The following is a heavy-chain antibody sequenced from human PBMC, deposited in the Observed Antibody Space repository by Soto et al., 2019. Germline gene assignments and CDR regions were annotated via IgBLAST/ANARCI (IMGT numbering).Heavy chain of an antibody. D-gene: IGHD3-3*01. CDR1: GFTFSSYG. CDR3: AKEGTIFGVVWFDY. V-gene: IGHV3-30*18. Sequence: GGSLRLSCAASGFTFSSYGMHWVRQAPGKGLEWVAAISYDGSNKYYADSVKGRFTISRDNSKNTLYLQMNSLRAEDTAVYYCAKEGTIFGVVWFDYWGQGTLVTVSS. J-gene: IGHJ4*02. CDR2: ISYDGSNK.